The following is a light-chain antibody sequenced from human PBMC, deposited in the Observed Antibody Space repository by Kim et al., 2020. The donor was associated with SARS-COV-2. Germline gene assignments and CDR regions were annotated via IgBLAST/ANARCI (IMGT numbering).Light chain of an antibody. CDR2: AAS. CDR1: QSISNY. J-gene: IGKJ1*01. Sequence: SASVGDRVTITCRASQSISNYLNWYQQKPGDAPRLLIYAASSLQSGVPSRFTGSGSGTDFTLTISSLQPEDFATYYCQQSYSTPWTFGQGTKLEI. V-gene: IGKV1-39*01. CDR3: QQSYSTPWT.